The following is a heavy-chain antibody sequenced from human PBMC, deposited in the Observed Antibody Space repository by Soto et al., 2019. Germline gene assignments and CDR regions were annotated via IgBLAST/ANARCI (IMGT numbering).Heavy chain of an antibody. Sequence: GGSLRLSCAASGFTSSSYGMHWVRQAPGKGLEWVAVIWYDGSNKYYADSVKGRFTISRDNSKNTLYLQMNSLRAEDTAVYYCARDCYDILTGYYNVYYYYYGMDVWGQGTTVTVSS. CDR3: ARDCYDILTGYYNVYYYYYGMDV. V-gene: IGHV3-33*01. D-gene: IGHD3-9*01. CDR2: IWYDGSNK. CDR1: GFTSSSYG. J-gene: IGHJ6*02.